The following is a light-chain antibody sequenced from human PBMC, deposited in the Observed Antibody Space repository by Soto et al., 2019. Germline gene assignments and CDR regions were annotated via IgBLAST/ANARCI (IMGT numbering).Light chain of an antibody. V-gene: IGKV3-20*01. Sequence: VLAQASGPLSLPPGERATPSCRASQSVSSSSLAWYQQRPGQAPRLLIYGASIRATDIPDRFSGSGSGTDFTLTISRLEPEDVAVYYCQQYGSSPLTFGGGTKVDIK. CDR2: GAS. J-gene: IGKJ4*01. CDR3: QQYGSSPLT. CDR1: QSVSSSS.